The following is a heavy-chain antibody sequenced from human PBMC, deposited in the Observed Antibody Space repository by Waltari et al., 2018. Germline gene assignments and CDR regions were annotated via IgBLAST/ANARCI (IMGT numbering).Heavy chain of an antibody. CDR1: GFTFRDYW. D-gene: IGHD5-12*01. J-gene: IGHJ4*02. Sequence: EVQLVESGGGALQPGGSLRLSCAASGFTFRDYWMYWVRQGPGKGLLWVSRINRDGSTTTYADSVKGRFTISRDNAKNTLDLQINSVRVEDSAVYFCVRGGSYGSMDYWGQGTLVSVSS. CDR2: INRDGSTT. CDR3: VRGGSYGSMDY. V-gene: IGHV3-74*01.